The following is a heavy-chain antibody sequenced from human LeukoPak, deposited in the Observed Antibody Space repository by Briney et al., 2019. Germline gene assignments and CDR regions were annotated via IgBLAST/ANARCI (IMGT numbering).Heavy chain of an antibody. V-gene: IGHV1-2*02. J-gene: IGHJ4*02. CDR3: ARGQKCLVLVDFDY. D-gene: IGHD6-19*01. CDR2: INPNSGGT. Sequence: ASVKVSCKASGYTFTGYYMHWVRQAPGQGLEWMGWINPNSGGTNYAQKFQGRVTMTRDTSISTAYMELSRLRSDDTAVYYCARGQKCLVLVDFDYWGQGTLVTVSS. CDR1: GYTFTGYY.